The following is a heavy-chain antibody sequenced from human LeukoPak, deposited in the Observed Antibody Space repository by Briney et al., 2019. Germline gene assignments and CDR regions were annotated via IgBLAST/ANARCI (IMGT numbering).Heavy chain of an antibody. V-gene: IGHV1-18*01. CDR2: IIAYNGNT. Sequence: ASVKVSCKASGYTFTNYGISWVRQAPGQGLEWMGYIIAYNGNTNYAQNFQGRVTMTTDTSTSTAYMELRSLRSDDTAVYYCARDPEEWQVPIDYWGPGTLVTVSS. D-gene: IGHD6-19*01. J-gene: IGHJ4*02. CDR3: ARDPEEWQVPIDY. CDR1: GYTFTNYG.